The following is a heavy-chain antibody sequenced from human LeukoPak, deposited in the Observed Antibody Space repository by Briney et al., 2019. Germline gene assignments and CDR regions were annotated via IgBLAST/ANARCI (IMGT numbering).Heavy chain of an antibody. V-gene: IGHV4-59*12. CDR1: GGSISSYY. J-gene: IGHJ4*02. CDR2: IYYSEST. D-gene: IGHD5-24*01. Sequence: SETLSLTCTVSGGSISSYYWSWIRQPPGKGLEWIGYIYYSESTNYNPSLKSRVTISVDTSKNQFSLKLSSVTAAGTAVYYCASLEMATIRFDYWGQGTLVTVSS. CDR3: ASLEMATIRFDY.